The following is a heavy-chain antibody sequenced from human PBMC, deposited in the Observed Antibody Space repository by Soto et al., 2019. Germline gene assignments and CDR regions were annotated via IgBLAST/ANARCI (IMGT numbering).Heavy chain of an antibody. Sequence: GGSLRLSCAASGFTFSSYSMNWVRQAPGKGLEWVSSISSSSSYIYYADSVKGRFTISRDNAKNSLYLQMNSLRAEDTAVYYCARDPGCGGDCSENYYGMDVWGQGTTVTVSS. CDR3: ARDPGCGGDCSENYYGMDV. V-gene: IGHV3-21*01. CDR2: ISSSSSYI. D-gene: IGHD2-21*02. J-gene: IGHJ6*02. CDR1: GFTFSSYS.